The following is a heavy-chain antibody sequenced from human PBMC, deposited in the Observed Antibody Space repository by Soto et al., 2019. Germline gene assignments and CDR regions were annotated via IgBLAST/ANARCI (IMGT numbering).Heavy chain of an antibody. CDR3: XXXXXXXXXXYRRGGIYGMDV. D-gene: IGHD6-19*01. CDR2: IYYSGTT. CDR1: AGSITSGSYY. V-gene: IGHV4-31*03. J-gene: IGHJ6*02. Sequence: QVQLQESGPGLVNPSQTLSLTCSVFAGSITSGSYYWSWIRQFPGKGLEWIGYIYYSGTTYYNPSFKSRVTISQDXSXXQXSLKLSSVTAADTXVXXXXXXXXXXXXXYRRGGIYGMDVXX.